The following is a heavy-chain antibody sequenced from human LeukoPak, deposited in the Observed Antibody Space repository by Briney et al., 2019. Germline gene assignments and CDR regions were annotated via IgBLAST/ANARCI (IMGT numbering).Heavy chain of an antibody. D-gene: IGHD1-26*01. CDR3: AREAYPPRVGATSYFDY. Sequence: VASVKVSCKASGGTFSSYAISWVRQTPGQGLEWMGGIIPIFGTANYAQKFQGRVTITADESTSTAYMELSSLRSEDTAVYYCAREAYPPRVGATSYFDYWGQGTLVTVSS. J-gene: IGHJ4*02. CDR1: GGTFSSYA. V-gene: IGHV1-69*01. CDR2: IIPIFGTA.